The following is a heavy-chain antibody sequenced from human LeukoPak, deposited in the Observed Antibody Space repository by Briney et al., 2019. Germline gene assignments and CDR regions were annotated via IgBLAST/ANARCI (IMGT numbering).Heavy chain of an antibody. CDR1: GFTFSSYW. CDR2: IKQDGTEK. D-gene: IGHD3-10*01. V-gene: IGHV3-7*01. CDR3: AREGKRDVLLWFGEDQQYNWFDP. J-gene: IGHJ5*02. Sequence: PGGSLRLSCVVSGFTFSSYWMSWVRQAPGKGLEWVANIKQDGTEKYYVDSVKGRFTISRDNAKNSLYLQMNSLRAEDTAVYYCAREGKRDVLLWFGEDQQYNWFDPWGQGTLVTVSS.